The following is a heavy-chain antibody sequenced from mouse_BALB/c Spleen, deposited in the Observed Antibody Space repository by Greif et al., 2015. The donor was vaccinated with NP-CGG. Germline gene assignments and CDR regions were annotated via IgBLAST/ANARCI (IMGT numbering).Heavy chain of an antibody. J-gene: IGHJ3*01. D-gene: IGHD1-1*01. CDR3: ARSRATGFAY. CDR2: INPGSGGT. V-gene: IGHV1-54*01. CDR1: GYAFTNYL. Sequence: QVQLQQSGAELVRPGTSVKVSCKASGYAFTNYLIEWVKQRPGQGLEWIGVINPGSGGTNYNEKFKGKATLTADKSSSTAYMQLSSLTSDDSAVYFCARSRATGFAYWGQGTLVTVSA.